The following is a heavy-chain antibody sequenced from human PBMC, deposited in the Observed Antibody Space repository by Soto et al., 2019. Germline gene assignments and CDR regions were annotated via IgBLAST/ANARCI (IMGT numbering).Heavy chain of an antibody. CDR1: GFTFSAHG. CDR3: ARDYDSSGFYSYYFDH. D-gene: IGHD3-22*01. V-gene: IGHV3-33*01. J-gene: IGHJ4*02. CDR2: MWSDGNST. Sequence: SLRLSCAASGFTFSAHGMHWVRQAPGRGLEWVAIMWSDGNSTYYADSVKGRFTVSRDNSKKMLYLQMNSLRAEDTAVYYCARDYDSSGFYSYYFDHWGQGTLVTVSS.